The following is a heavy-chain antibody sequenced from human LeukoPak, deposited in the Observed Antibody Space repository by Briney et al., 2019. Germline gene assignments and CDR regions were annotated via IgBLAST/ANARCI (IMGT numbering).Heavy chain of an antibody. CDR3: AKLPWQQLAYLWFDP. J-gene: IGHJ5*02. V-gene: IGHV3-23*01. Sequence: GGSLRLSCAASGFTFSSYSMNWVRQAPGKGLEWVSAISGSGGSTYYADSVKGRFTISRDNSKNTLYLQMNSLRAEDTAVYYCAKLPWQQLAYLWFDPWGQGTLVTVSS. D-gene: IGHD6-13*01. CDR2: ISGSGGST. CDR1: GFTFSSYS.